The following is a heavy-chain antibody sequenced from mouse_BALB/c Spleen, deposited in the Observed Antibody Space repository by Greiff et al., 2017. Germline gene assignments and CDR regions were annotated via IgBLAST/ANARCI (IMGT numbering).Heavy chain of an antibody. Sequence: EVQLVESGGGLVQPGGSRKLSCAASGFTFSSFGMHWVRQAPEKGLEWVAYISSGSSTIYYADTVKGRFTISRDNPKNTLFLQMTSLRSEDTAMYYCARTSYYGSGYYFDYWGQGTTLTVSS. CDR2: ISSGSSTI. CDR1: GFTFSSFG. V-gene: IGHV5-17*02. D-gene: IGHD1-1*01. CDR3: ARTSYYGSGYYFDY. J-gene: IGHJ2*01.